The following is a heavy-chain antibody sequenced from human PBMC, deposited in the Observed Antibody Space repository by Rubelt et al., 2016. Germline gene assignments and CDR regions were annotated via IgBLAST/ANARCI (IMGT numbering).Heavy chain of an antibody. CDR2: INPNSGGT. D-gene: IGHD3-16*01. CDR1: GYTFTGYY. CDR3: AREGDYYYGMDV. V-gene: IGHV1-2*06. Sequence: QVQLVQSGAEVKKPGASVKVSCKASGYTFTGYYMHWVRQAPGQGLEWMGRINPNSGGTNSAQKFQGRVTMTRDTSISTAYMELSRLRSDDTAVYYCAREGDYYYGMDVWGQGTTVTVSS. J-gene: IGHJ6*02.